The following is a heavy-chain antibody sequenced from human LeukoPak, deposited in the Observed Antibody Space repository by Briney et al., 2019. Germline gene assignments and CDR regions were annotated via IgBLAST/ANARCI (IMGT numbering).Heavy chain of an antibody. CDR3: ARGVGEYCSSTSCYGAEYFQH. CDR1: GGSFSGYY. Sequence: SEALSPTCAVYGGSFSGYYWSWIRQPPGKGLEWIGEINRSGSTNYNPSLKSRVTISVDTSKNQFSLKLSSVTAADTAVYYCARGVGEYCSSTSCYGAEYFQHWGQGTLVTVSS. J-gene: IGHJ1*01. V-gene: IGHV4-34*01. D-gene: IGHD2-2*01. CDR2: INRSGST.